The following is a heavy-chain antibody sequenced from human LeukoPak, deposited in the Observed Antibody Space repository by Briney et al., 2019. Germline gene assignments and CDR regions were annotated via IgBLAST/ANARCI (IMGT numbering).Heavy chain of an antibody. J-gene: IGHJ4*02. Sequence: SVKVSCKASGGTFSSYAISWVRQAPGQGLEWMGGIIPIFGTANYAQKFQGRVTITADESTSTAYMELSSLRSEATAVYYCARDLGLELQAFDYWGQGTLVTVSS. CDR3: ARDLGLELQAFDY. CDR2: IIPIFGTA. CDR1: GGTFSSYA. V-gene: IGHV1-69*13. D-gene: IGHD1-7*01.